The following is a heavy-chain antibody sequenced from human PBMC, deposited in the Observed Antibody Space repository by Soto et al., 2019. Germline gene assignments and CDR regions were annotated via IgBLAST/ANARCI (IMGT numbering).Heavy chain of an antibody. CDR2: ISGSGGST. CDR3: AKEPYGDLSEPNWFDP. J-gene: IGHJ5*02. V-gene: IGHV3-23*01. CDR1: GFTFSSYA. D-gene: IGHD4-17*01. Sequence: EVQLLESGGGLVQPGGSLRLSCAASGFTFSSYAMSWVRQAPGKGLEWVSAISGSGGSTYYADSVTGRFTISRDNSNNSLYLQMNSLRAEDTAVYYCAKEPYGDLSEPNWFDPWGQGTLVTVSS.